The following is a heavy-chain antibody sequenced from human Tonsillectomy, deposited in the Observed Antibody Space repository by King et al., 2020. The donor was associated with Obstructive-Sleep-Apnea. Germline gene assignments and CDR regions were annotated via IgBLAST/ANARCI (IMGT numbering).Heavy chain of an antibody. J-gene: IGHJ5*02. CDR1: GGSISSYY. V-gene: IGHV4-59*08. Sequence: VQLQESGPGLVKPSETLSLTCTVSGGSISSYYWSWIRQPPGKGLEWIGYISYSGSTNYNPSLKSRVTISLDTSKNHFSLKLSSVTAAATAVYYCARQGYGSGAYNWFDPWGQGTLVTVSS. CDR3: ARQGYGSGAYNWFDP. CDR2: ISYSGST. D-gene: IGHD3-10*01.